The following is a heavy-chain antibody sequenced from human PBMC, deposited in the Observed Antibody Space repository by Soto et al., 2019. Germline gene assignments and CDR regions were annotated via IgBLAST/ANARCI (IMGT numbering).Heavy chain of an antibody. CDR2: INPQTGAP. Sequence: QVQLIQSGAEARKPGASVKVSCKASGYTFIGYYIHWIRQAPGQGLEWMGYINPQTGAPTYAQKFKGSVTMTSDTTLRTASLELKTLTSNDTAVYYCAKASGVSSARLITWFDPWGQGTLVSVS. J-gene: IGHJ5*02. CDR1: GYTFIGYY. D-gene: IGHD2-2*01. CDR3: AKASGVSSARLITWFDP. V-gene: IGHV1-2*04.